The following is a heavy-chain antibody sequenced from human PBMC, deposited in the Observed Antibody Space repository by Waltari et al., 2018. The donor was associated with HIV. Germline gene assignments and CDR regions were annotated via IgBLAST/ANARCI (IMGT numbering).Heavy chain of an antibody. CDR3: AKESRTGSGPHDAFDI. Sequence: EVQLVESGGGLVQPGRSLRLSCAASGFTFDDYAMHWVRQAPGKGLDWVSGIRWNSGSIGYADSVKVRFTISRDNAKNSLYLQMNSLRAEDTALYYCAKESRTGSGPHDAFDIWGQGTMVTVSS. V-gene: IGHV3-9*01. J-gene: IGHJ3*02. D-gene: IGHD3-10*01. CDR2: IRWNSGSI. CDR1: GFTFDDYA.